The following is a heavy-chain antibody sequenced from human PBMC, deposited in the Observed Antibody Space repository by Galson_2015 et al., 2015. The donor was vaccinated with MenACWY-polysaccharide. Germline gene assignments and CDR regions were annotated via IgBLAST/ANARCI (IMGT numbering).Heavy chain of an antibody. CDR2: VDYSGNS. D-gene: IGHD1-26*01. Sequence: ATLLLTCTASGGSLRRTSHSWGWLSQPPGRGLAWKGNVDYSGNSYYNASLKSRITIQIDTSRTQFSLNLTSVTAADTAVYYCVGAGLTDSGVVGYSWGLDYWGQGSLVTVSS. V-gene: IGHV4-39*07. CDR1: GGSLRRTSHS. CDR3: VGAGLTDSGVVGYSWGLDY. J-gene: IGHJ4*02.